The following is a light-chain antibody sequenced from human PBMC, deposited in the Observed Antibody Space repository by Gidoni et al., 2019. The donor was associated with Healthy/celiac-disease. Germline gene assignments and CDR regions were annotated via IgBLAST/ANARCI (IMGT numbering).Light chain of an antibody. J-gene: IGKJ4*01. V-gene: IGKV3-20*01. CDR3: QQYGSSPPVT. CDR1: QSVSSSY. CDR2: GAS. Sequence: VLTQSPGTLSLSPGERATLSCRASQSVSSSYLAWYQQKPGQAPRLLIYGASSRATGIPDRFSGSGSGTDFTLTISRLEPEDCAVYYCQQYGSSPPVTFGGXTKVEIK.